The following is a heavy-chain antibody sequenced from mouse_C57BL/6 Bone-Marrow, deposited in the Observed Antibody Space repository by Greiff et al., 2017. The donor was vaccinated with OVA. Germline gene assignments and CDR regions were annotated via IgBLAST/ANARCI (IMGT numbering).Heavy chain of an antibody. V-gene: IGHV5-6*01. Sequence: EVQLVESGGDLVKPGGSLKLSCAASGFTFSSYGMSWVRQTPDKRLEWVATISSGGSYTYYPDSVKGRFTISRDNAKNTLYLQMSSLKSEDTAMYYCARQGESSGPFAYWGQGTLVTVSA. CDR3: ARQGESSGPFAY. D-gene: IGHD3-2*02. CDR1: GFTFSSYG. CDR2: ISSGGSYT. J-gene: IGHJ3*01.